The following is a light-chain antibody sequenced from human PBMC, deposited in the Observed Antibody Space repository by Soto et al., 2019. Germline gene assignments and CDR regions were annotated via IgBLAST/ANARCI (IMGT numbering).Light chain of an antibody. CDR3: QQRSNWAIT. CDR2: DAF. V-gene: IGKV3-11*01. Sequence: EVVLTQSPPTLSLSPGERATLSCRASQSVRGLLAWYRQKPGQAPRLLIYDAFNRATGVPTRFSGSGSGTDFTLTISRLEPEDFAIYYCQQRSNWAITFGQGTRLEI. CDR1: QSVRGL. J-gene: IGKJ5*01.